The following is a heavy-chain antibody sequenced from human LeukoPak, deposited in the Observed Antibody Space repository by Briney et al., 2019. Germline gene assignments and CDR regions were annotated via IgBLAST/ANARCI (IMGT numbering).Heavy chain of an antibody. CDR2: ISYDGTNK. J-gene: IGHJ4*02. Sequence: GGSLRLSCAASGFTFSSHGMHWVRQAPGKGLEWVAVISYDGTNKYYGDSVKGRFTISRDNSKNTLYLQMNSLRAEDTAVYYCAKKSYGDPGSFDYWGQGTLVTVSS. CDR3: AKKSYGDPGSFDY. V-gene: IGHV3-30*18. CDR1: GFTFSSHG. D-gene: IGHD5-18*01.